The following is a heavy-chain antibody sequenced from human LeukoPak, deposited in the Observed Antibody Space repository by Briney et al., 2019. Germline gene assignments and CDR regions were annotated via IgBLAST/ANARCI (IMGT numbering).Heavy chain of an antibody. CDR1: GGSISSYY. CDR2: IYYSGST. V-gene: IGHV4-59*08. Sequence: SSETLSLTCTVSGGSISSYYWSWIRQPPGKGLEWIGYIYYSGSTNYNPSLKSRVTISVDTSKNQFSLKLSSVTAADTAVYYCARGGRSSGYYFDYWGQGTLVTVSS. D-gene: IGHD6-13*01. J-gene: IGHJ4*02. CDR3: ARGGRSSGYYFDY.